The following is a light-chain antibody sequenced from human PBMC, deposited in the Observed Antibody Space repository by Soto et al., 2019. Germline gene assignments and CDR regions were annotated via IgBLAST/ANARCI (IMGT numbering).Light chain of an antibody. CDR3: QQRNNWPPT. V-gene: IGKV3-15*01. Sequence: EVVLTQSPATLSLSPGERATLSCRASRSVSSNLAWYQQRPGQAPRLLIYGASTRATDIPPRFSGSGSGTEFILTINSLESEDFALYYCQQRNNWPPTFGQGTKVDIK. CDR2: GAS. CDR1: RSVSSN. J-gene: IGKJ1*01.